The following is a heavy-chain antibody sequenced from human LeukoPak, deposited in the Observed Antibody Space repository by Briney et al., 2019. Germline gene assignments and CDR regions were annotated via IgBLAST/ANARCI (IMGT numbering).Heavy chain of an antibody. D-gene: IGHD6-13*01. J-gene: IGHJ3*02. CDR1: GCSISSYY. CDR3: ARQSSSWYGPGVAFDI. Sequence: SETLSLTCTVSGCSISSYYWSWIRQPAGKGLEWIGRIYTSGSTNYNPSLKSRVTMSVDTSKNQFSLKLSSVTAADTAVYYWARQSSSWYGPGVAFDIWGQGTMVTVSS. CDR2: IYTSGST. V-gene: IGHV4-4*07.